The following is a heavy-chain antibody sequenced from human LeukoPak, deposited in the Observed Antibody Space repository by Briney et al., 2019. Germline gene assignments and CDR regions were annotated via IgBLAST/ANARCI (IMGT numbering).Heavy chain of an antibody. Sequence: ASVKVSCKASGYTFTRYYMHWVRQAPGQGLEWMGIIDPSGGSTSYAQNFQGGVTMTRDATTSTVYLELSILRSEDTAVYYCARDFGEMPNYWGQGTLVTVSS. CDR3: ARDFGEMPNY. CDR1: GYTFTRYY. J-gene: IGHJ4*02. V-gene: IGHV1-46*01. CDR2: IDPSGGST. D-gene: IGHD5-24*01.